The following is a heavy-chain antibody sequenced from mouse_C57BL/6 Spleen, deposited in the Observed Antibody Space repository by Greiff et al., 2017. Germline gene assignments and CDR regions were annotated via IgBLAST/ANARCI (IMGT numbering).Heavy chain of an antibody. D-gene: IGHD1-1*01. Sequence: VQLQQPGAELVMPGASVKLSCKASGYTFTSYWMHWVKQRPGQGLEWIGEIDPSDSYTNYNQKFKGKSTLTVDKSSSTAYMQLSSLTSEDSAVYYCARSANYYGSSYEGAMDYWGQGTSVTVSS. V-gene: IGHV1-69*01. J-gene: IGHJ4*01. CDR3: ARSANYYGSSYEGAMDY. CDR1: GYTFTSYW. CDR2: IDPSDSYT.